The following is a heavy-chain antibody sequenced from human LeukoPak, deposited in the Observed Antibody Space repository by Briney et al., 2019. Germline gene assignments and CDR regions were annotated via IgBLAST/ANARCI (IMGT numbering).Heavy chain of an antibody. CDR2: IYHSGST. CDR3: ARSAIAVAGTLDWFDP. J-gene: IGHJ5*02. V-gene: IGHV4-38-2*02. Sequence: SETLSLTCTVSGYSISSGYYWGWIRQPPGKGLEWIGSIYHSGSTYYNPSLKSRVTISVDTSKNQFSLKLSSVTAADTAVYYCARSAIAVAGTLDWFDPWGQGTLVTVSS. CDR1: GYSISSGYY. D-gene: IGHD6-19*01.